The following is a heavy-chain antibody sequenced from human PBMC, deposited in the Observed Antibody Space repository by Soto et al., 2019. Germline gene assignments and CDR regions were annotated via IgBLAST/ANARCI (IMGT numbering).Heavy chain of an antibody. D-gene: IGHD4-17*01. J-gene: IGHJ1*01. CDR3: ARSNARSAEYFQH. V-gene: IGHV3-64*01. Sequence: EVQLVESGGGLVQPGGSLRLSCAASGFTFSSYAMHWVRQAPGKGLEYVSAISSNGGSTYYANSVKGRFTISRDNSKNTLYLQMSSLRAEDMAVYYCARSNARSAEYFQHWGQGTLVTVSS. CDR2: ISSNGGST. CDR1: GFTFSSYA.